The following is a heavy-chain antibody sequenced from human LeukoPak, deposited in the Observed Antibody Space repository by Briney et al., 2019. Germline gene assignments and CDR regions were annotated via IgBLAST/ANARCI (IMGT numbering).Heavy chain of an antibody. CDR3: ARAGLWYYDFWSGYYPPIY. CDR2: ISAYNGNT. D-gene: IGHD3-3*01. V-gene: IGHV1-18*01. Sequence: GASVKVSCKASGYTFTSYGISWVRQAPGQGLEWMGWISAYNGNTNYAQKLQGRVTMTTDTSTSTAYMELRSLRSDDTAVYYCARAGLWYYDFWSGYYPPIYWGQGTLVTVSS. J-gene: IGHJ4*02. CDR1: GYTFTSYG.